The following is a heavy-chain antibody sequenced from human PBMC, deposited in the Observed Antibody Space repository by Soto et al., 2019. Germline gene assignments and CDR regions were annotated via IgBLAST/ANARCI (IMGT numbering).Heavy chain of an antibody. CDR1: GFSLSTSGVG. Sequence: QITLKESGPTLVRPTQTLTLTCTFSGFSLSTSGVGVGWIRQPPGKALEWLALIYWDDDKRYSPSLKSSLTITKDTSKNQVVLTMTNMDPVDTATYYCAHSRCGGDCLQSYSSHYYYGMDVWGQGTTVTFSS. D-gene: IGHD2-21*02. V-gene: IGHV2-5*02. CDR3: AHSRCGGDCLQSYSSHYYYGMDV. CDR2: IYWDDDK. J-gene: IGHJ6*02.